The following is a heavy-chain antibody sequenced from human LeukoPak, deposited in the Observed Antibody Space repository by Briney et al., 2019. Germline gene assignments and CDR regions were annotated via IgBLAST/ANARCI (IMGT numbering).Heavy chain of an antibody. J-gene: IGHJ4*02. CDR2: ISSSSSYI. CDR1: RFTFSSYS. Sequence: GGSMRLSCRASRFTFSSYSKNWVRQSPGEGLQFVPSISSSSSYIYYADSVKGRFTISRDNAKNSLYLQMNSLRAEDTAVYYCARPRGGPFDYWGQGTLVTVSS. CDR3: ARPRGGPFDY. V-gene: IGHV3-21*01. D-gene: IGHD3-16*01.